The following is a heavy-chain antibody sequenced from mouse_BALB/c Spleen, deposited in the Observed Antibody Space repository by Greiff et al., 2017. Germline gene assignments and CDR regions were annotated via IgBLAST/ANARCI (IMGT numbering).Heavy chain of an antibody. V-gene: IGHV1-9*01. D-gene: IGHD1-1*01. CDR1: GYTFSSYW. CDR3: ARSGYYGSSPWFAY. CDR2: ILPGSGST. J-gene: IGHJ3*01. Sequence: VKLQESGAELMKPGASVKISCKATGYTFSSYWIEWVKQRPGHGLEWIGEILPGSGSTNYNEKFKGKATFTADTSSNTAYMQLSSLTSEDSAVYYCARSGYYGSSPWFAYWGQGTLVTVSA.